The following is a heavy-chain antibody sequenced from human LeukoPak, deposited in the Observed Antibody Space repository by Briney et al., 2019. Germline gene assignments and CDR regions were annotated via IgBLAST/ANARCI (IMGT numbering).Heavy chain of an antibody. Sequence: PGGSLRLSCAASGFTFSSYSMGWVRQAPGKGLEWVSSMRSSRSYIYYADSVKGRFIISRDNAKNSLYLQMNSLRAEDTAVYYCARVDYYEGYWGQGTLVTVSS. J-gene: IGHJ4*02. CDR3: ARVDYYEGY. D-gene: IGHD3-22*01. V-gene: IGHV3-21*01. CDR2: MRSSRSYI. CDR1: GFTFSSYS.